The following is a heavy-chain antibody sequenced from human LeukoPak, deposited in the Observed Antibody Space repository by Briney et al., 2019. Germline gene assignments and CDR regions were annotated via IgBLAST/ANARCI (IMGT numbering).Heavy chain of an antibody. J-gene: IGHJ4*02. CDR2: IYTGGST. D-gene: IGHD6-19*01. Sequence: SETLSLTCTVSGDSISSYYWSWIRQPAGKGLEWIGRIYTGGSTNYNPSLKSRVTISVDKSKNQFSLRLNSVTAADTAIYYCARAQIAVNFYYFDYWGQGTLVTVSS. CDR3: ARAQIAVNFYYFDY. CDR1: GDSISSYY. V-gene: IGHV4-4*07.